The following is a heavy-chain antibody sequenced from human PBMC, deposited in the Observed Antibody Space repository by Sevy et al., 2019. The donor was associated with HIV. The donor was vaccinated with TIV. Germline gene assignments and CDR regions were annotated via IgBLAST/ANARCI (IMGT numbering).Heavy chain of an antibody. CDR3: AREAGGYDYDYGMDV. J-gene: IGHJ6*02. CDR2: IYYNGHT. V-gene: IGHV4-39*02. CDR1: GGTIVSSGHY. Sequence: SETLSLTCSVSGGTIVSSGHYWGWIRQTPGKGLEWIGSIYYNGHTYYSPSLKSRLTISIDTSKNQFSLNLSSVTAAETAIYFCAREAGGYDYDYGMDVWGQGTTVTVSS. D-gene: IGHD5-12*01.